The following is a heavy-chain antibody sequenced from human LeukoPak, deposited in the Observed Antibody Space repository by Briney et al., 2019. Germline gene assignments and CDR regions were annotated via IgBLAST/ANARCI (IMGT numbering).Heavy chain of an antibody. D-gene: IGHD3-22*01. Sequence: GGSLRLSCAASGFTFSSYAMHWVRQAPGKGLEWVAVISYDGSNKYYADSVKGRFTISRDNSKNTLYLQMNSLGAEDTAVYYCARSMYYYDSSGYYPIDYWGQGTLVTVSS. J-gene: IGHJ4*02. CDR3: ARSMYYYDSSGYYPIDY. V-gene: IGHV3-30*04. CDR1: GFTFSSYA. CDR2: ISYDGSNK.